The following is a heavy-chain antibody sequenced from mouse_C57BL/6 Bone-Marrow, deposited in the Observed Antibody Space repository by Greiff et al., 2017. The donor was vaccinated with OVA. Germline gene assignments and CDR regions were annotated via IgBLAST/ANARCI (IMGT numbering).Heavy chain of an antibody. CDR3: ARQGGGNYFDY. J-gene: IGHJ2*01. Sequence: EVKVVESGGGLVQPGGSLKLSCAASGFTFSDYYMYWVRQTPEKRLEWVAYISNGGGSTYYPDTVKGRFTISRDNAKNTLYLQMSRLKSEDTAMYYCARQGGGNYFDYWGQGTTLTVSS. CDR2: ISNGGGST. CDR1: GFTFSDYY. V-gene: IGHV5-12*01.